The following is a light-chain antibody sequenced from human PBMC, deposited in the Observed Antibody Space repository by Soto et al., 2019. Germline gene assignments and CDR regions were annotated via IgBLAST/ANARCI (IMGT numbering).Light chain of an antibody. CDR1: QNINDY. Sequence: DIQMTQSPSSLSASVGDRVTITCRASQNINDYLSWYQQKPGKAPKFLIYVASTLQSGVPSRFSGSGYGTDFTLTIGSLHPEDFATYYCQQSYSTSITFGQGTRLEIK. CDR3: QQSYSTSIT. CDR2: VAS. J-gene: IGKJ5*01. V-gene: IGKV1-39*01.